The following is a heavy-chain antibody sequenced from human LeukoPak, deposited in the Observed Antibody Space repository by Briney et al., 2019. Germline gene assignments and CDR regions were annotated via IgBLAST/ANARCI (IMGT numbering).Heavy chain of an antibody. CDR1: GFSLYTYS. Sequence: GGSLRLSCAVSGFSLYTYSMNWVRQAPGKGLEWVSSITSTSTYIYYADSVKGRFTISRDNAKNSLYLQMNSLRVEDTAVYYCARAGSAAPVTSSGHTIDYWGQGTLVIVSS. V-gene: IGHV3-21*01. J-gene: IGHJ4*02. CDR2: ITSTSTYI. D-gene: IGHD3-22*01. CDR3: ARAGSAAPVTSSGHTIDY.